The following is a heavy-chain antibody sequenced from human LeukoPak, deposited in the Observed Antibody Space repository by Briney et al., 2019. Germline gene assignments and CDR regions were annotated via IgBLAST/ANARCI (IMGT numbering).Heavy chain of an antibody. J-gene: IGHJ4*02. D-gene: IGHD6-13*01. V-gene: IGHV3-53*01. Sequence: GGSLRLSCATSGCSFINSGMTWVRQAPGKGLEWVSVIYSGGSTYYADSVKGRFTISRDNSKNTLYLQMNSLRAEDTAVYYCARGGRSSWYPYYFDYWGQGTLVTVSS. CDR2: IYSGGST. CDR3: ARGGRSSWYPYYFDY. CDR1: GCSFINSG.